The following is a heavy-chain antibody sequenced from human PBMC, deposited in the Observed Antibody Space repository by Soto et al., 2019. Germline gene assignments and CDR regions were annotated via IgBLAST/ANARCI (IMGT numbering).Heavy chain of an antibody. J-gene: IGHJ3*02. CDR1: GGSISSSDAY. CDR2: NYYRGSS. V-gene: IGHV4-39*01. CDR3: ALKKRGSFSGDAFDI. D-gene: IGHD1-26*01. Sequence: AGTLSLTCTVYGGSISSSDAYWGWIRQPPGKGLGWIGSNYYRGSSYYNPSLKSRVTISVHTSDNEYSLRLRSVTVADTAVYYCALKKRGSFSGDAFDIWGQGTMVT.